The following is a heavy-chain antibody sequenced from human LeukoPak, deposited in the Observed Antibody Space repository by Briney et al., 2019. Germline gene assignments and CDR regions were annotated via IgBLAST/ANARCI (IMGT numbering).Heavy chain of an antibody. J-gene: IGHJ4*02. Sequence: ASVEVSCKASGYTFTGYYMHWVRQAPGQGLEWMGRINPNSGGTNYAQKFRGRVTMTRDTSISTAYMELSRLRSDDTAVYYCARDPYYYDSSGYSDYWGQGTLVTVSS. CDR3: ARDPYYYDSSGYSDY. CDR1: GYTFTGYY. D-gene: IGHD3-22*01. CDR2: INPNSGGT. V-gene: IGHV1-2*06.